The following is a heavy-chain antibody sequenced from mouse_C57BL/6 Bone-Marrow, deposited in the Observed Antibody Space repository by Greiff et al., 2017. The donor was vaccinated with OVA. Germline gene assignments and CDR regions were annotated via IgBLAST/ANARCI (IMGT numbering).Heavy chain of an antibody. CDR3: ARHGDYGSFFDY. CDR2: ISSGGSYT. Sequence: EVKLMESGGDLVKPGGSLKLSCAASGFTFSSYGMSWVRQTPDKRLEWVATISSGGSYTYYPDSVKGRFTISRDKAKNTLYLQMSSLKSEDTAVYYCARHGDYGSFFDYWGQGTTLTVSS. V-gene: IGHV5-6*01. D-gene: IGHD1-1*01. J-gene: IGHJ2*01. CDR1: GFTFSSYG.